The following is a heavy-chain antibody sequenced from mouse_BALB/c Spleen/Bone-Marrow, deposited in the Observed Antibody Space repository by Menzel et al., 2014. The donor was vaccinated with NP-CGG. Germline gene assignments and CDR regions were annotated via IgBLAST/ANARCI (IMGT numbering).Heavy chain of an antibody. Sequence: QVQLQQSGAELAKPGASVKMSCKASGYTFTSYWMHWVKQRPGQGLEWIGYINPSTGYTEYNQKFKDKATLTADKSSSTAYMQLSRLTSEDSAVYYCARGGFAGAWFAYWGQGTLVTGSA. CDR1: GYTFTSYW. J-gene: IGHJ3*01. CDR3: ARGGFAGAWFAY. CDR2: INPSTGYT. D-gene: IGHD1-1*02. V-gene: IGHV1-7*01.